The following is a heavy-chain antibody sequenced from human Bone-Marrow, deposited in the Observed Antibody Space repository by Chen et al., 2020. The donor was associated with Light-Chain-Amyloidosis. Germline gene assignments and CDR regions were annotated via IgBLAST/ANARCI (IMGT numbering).Heavy chain of an antibody. CDR2: ISWNSGSI. D-gene: IGHD3-22*01. CDR3: ANGYSRGLYYYYYGMDV. J-gene: IGHJ6*02. CDR1: GFTFDDYA. Sequence: EVQLVESGGGLVQPGRSLRLSCAASGFTFDDYAMHWVRQAPGKGLEWVSGISWNSGSIGYADSVKGRFTISRDNAKNSLYLQMNSLRAEDTALYYCANGYSRGLYYYYYGMDVWGQGTTVTVSS. V-gene: IGHV3-9*01.